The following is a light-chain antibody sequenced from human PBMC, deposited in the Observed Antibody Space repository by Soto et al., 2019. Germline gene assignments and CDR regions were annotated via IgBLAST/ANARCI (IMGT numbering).Light chain of an antibody. CDR3: HCQKYDDSPVYT. Sequence: IVLTQSPDTLSLSPGERATLSCRASQSISSGYLAWYQQKPGQAPRLLMFAASARATGFPDRFSGSGSGTDFTLTISRLEPEDSAVYYCHCQKYDDSPVYTFGQGTKLEIK. CDR2: AAS. J-gene: IGKJ2*01. CDR1: QSISSGY. V-gene: IGKV3-20*01.